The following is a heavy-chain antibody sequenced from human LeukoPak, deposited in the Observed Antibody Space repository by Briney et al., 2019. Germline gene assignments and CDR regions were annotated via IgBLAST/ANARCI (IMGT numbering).Heavy chain of an antibody. V-gene: IGHV3-53*01. D-gene: IGHD3-16*01. CDR1: GFSVSTDC. Sequence: GGSLRLSCAASGFSVSTDCMTWVRQAPGKGLEWVSTLYSGGNTYYADSVKGRFTISRDNSKNTLYLEMSSLRAEDTAVYSCAKGGGSVENWGQGTLVAVSS. J-gene: IGHJ4*02. CDR2: LYSGGNT. CDR3: AKGGGSVEN.